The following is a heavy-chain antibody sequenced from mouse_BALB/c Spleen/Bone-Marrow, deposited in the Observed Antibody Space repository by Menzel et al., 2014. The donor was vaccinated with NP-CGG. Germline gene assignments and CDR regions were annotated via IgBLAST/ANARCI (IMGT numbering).Heavy chain of an antibody. CDR2: VNVNGDRT. CDR1: GFTFSNHG. CDR3: STLYNYSSYFSY. D-gene: IGHD2-12*01. V-gene: IGHV5-6-3*01. Sequence: DVHLVESGGGLVQPGGSLKLSCAASGFTFSNHGMSWVRQTPDKRLEMIANVNVNGDRTYHPDGVKGRFTISRDNAKNTLSLQMINLNSHYTTIYYFSTLYNYSSYFSYFGQRTLVTVS. J-gene: IGHJ3*01.